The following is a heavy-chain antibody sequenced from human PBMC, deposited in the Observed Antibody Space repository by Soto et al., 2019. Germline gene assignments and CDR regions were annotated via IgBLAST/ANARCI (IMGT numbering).Heavy chain of an antibody. CDR3: AQDSLTWGHGGNAGSFDY. D-gene: IGHD2-15*01. Sequence: QVQLVESGGGVVQPGRSLRLSCAASGFTFSSYGMHWVRQAPGKGLEWVAVISDDGSNKYYADSVKGRFTISRDNSKNALYLQINSLRAEDTAVYYGAQDSLTWGHGGNAGSFDYRGQGSLVTVSS. CDR2: ISDDGSNK. CDR1: GFTFSSYG. V-gene: IGHV3-30*18. J-gene: IGHJ4*02.